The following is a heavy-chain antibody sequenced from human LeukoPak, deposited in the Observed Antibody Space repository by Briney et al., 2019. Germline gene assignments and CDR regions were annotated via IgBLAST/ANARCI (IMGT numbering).Heavy chain of an antibody. CDR1: GGSFSGYY. CDR2: INHSGST. CDR3: ARRLCGGDCYSTFSY. Sequence: SSETLSLTCAVYGGSFSGYYWSWIRQPPGKGLEWIGEINHSGSTNYNPSLKSRVTISVDTSKNQFSLKLSSVTAAGTAVYYCARRLCGGDCYSTFSYWGQGTLVTVSS. J-gene: IGHJ4*02. V-gene: IGHV4-34*01. D-gene: IGHD2-21*02.